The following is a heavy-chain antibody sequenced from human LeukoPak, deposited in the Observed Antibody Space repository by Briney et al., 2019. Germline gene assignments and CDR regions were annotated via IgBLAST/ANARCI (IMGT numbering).Heavy chain of an antibody. CDR3: ARDKIVGATNFDY. D-gene: IGHD1-26*01. CDR1: GFTFSSYS. J-gene: IGHJ4*02. CDR2: ISSSSSYI. Sequence: PGGSLRLSCAASGFTFSSYSMNWVRQAPGKGLEWVSSISSSSSYIYYADSVKGRFTIFRDNAKNSLYLQMNSLRAEDTAVYYCARDKIVGATNFDYWGQGTLVTVSS. V-gene: IGHV3-21*01.